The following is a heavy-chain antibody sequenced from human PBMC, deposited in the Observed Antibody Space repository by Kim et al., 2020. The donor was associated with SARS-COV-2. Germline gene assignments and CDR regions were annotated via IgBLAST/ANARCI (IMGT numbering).Heavy chain of an antibody. CDR2: IYYSGST. CDR3: ARSRIAVAGMGWFDP. CDR1: GGSISSDIYY. V-gene: IGHV4-31*03. D-gene: IGHD6-19*01. J-gene: IGHJ5*02. Sequence: SETLSLTCTISGGSISSDIYYWSWIRQHPGKGLEWIGYIYYSGSTYYNPSFKSRVTISVDTSENQFSLKLSSVTAADTAVYYCARSRIAVAGMGWFDPWGQGTLVTVSS.